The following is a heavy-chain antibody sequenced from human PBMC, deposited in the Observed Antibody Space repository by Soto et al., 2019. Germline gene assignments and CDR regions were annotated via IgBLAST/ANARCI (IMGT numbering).Heavy chain of an antibody. CDR2: IYYSGST. D-gene: IGHD6-6*01. Sequence: QLQLQESGPGLVKPSETLSLTCTVSGGSISSSSYYWGWIRQPPGKGLEWIGSIYYSGSTYYNPSLKSRVTISVDTSKNQFSLKLSSVTAADTAVYYCARCRYSSSSGFDYWGQGTLVTVSS. J-gene: IGHJ4*02. V-gene: IGHV4-39*01. CDR3: ARCRYSSSSGFDY. CDR1: GGSISSSSYY.